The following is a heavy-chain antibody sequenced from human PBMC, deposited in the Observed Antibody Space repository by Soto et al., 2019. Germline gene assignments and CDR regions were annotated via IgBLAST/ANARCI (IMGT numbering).Heavy chain of an antibody. V-gene: IGHV1-69*01. CDR1: GGTFSSYT. CDR2: IIPLFATA. Sequence: QVQLVQSGAEVKKPGSSVKVSCKASGGTFSSYTFTWVRQAPGQGLEWMGGIIPLFATADYAQKFQGRFTITADESMNTVYMEVSSLKSEDTAVYYCARSDRRYHDTTQHAFDIWGQGTIVTVSS. J-gene: IGHJ3*02. D-gene: IGHD1-26*01. CDR3: ARSDRRYHDTTQHAFDI.